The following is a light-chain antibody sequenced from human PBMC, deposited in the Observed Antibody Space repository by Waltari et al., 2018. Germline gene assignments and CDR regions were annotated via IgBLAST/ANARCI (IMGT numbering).Light chain of an antibody. CDR3: CSYAGSAV. Sequence: QSALTQPASVSGSPGQSITISCIGPSSAVGNTKLVSWYHHHPGKAPKLLIYEDPKRPSGVSNRFSGSASGNTASLTISGLQADDEADYYCCSYAGSAVFGGGTKLTVV. J-gene: IGLJ3*02. CDR2: EDP. CDR1: SSAVGNTKL. V-gene: IGLV2-23*01.